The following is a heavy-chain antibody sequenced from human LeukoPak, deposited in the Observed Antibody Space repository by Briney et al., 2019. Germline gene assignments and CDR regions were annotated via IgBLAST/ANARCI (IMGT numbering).Heavy chain of an antibody. Sequence: GGSLRLSCAASGFTFSSYAMSWVRQAPGKGLEWVSAISGSGGSTYYADSVKVRFTISRDNSKNTLYLQMNSLRAEDTAVYYCAKRRDYYDSSGYSVLFDYWGQGTLVTVSS. CDR3: AKRRDYYDSSGYSVLFDY. J-gene: IGHJ4*02. D-gene: IGHD3-22*01. CDR1: GFTFSSYA. CDR2: ISGSGGST. V-gene: IGHV3-23*01.